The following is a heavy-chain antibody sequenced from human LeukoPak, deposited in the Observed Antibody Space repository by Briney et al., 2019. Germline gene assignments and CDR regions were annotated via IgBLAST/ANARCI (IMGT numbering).Heavy chain of an antibody. CDR1: GGSISSYY. D-gene: IGHD1-26*01. CDR2: IYYSGST. V-gene: IGHV4-39*01. Sequence: SETLSLTCTVSGGSISSYYWGWIRQPPGKGLEWIGSIYYSGSTYYNPSLKSRVTISVDTSKNQFSLKLSSVTAADTAVYYCARLQVGANAFDIWGQGTMVTVSS. J-gene: IGHJ3*02. CDR3: ARLQVGANAFDI.